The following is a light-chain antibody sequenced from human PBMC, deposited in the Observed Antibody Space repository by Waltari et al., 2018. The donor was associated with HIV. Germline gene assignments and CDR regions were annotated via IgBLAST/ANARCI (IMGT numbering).Light chain of an antibody. V-gene: IGLV1-40*01. J-gene: IGLJ2*01. Sequence: QSVLTQPPSVSGAPGQRVTISCTGNSSNIGSPYAVHWYQQLPGTAPKLLIYGNSNRPSGVPDRVSGSRSGTSASLVITGLQAEDEADYYCQSYDSGLRVFGGGTKLTVL. CDR1: SSNIGSPYA. CDR3: QSYDSGLRV. CDR2: GNS.